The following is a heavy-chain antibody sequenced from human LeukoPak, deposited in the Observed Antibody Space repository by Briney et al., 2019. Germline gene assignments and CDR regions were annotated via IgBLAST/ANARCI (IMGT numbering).Heavy chain of an antibody. CDR2: IHYSGST. CDR1: GGSISSYY. Sequence: SETLSLTCTVSGGSISSYYWSWIRQPPGKGLEWIGYIHYSGSTTYNPSLKSRVTMSVDTSKNQFSLKLSSVTAADTAVYYCASFMIFGVAHAFDIWGQGTMVTVSS. CDR3: ASFMIFGVAHAFDI. D-gene: IGHD3-3*01. J-gene: IGHJ3*02. V-gene: IGHV4-59*01.